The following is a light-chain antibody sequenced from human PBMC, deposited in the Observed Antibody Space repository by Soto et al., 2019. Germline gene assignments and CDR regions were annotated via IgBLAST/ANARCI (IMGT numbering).Light chain of an antibody. J-gene: IGLJ3*02. CDR1: SSDVGSYNF. CDR3: CSYAGRSTWV. V-gene: IGLV2-23*02. CDR2: EVS. Sequence: QSVLTQPASVSGSPGQSITISCTGTSSDVGSYNFVSWYQHHPGKAPKLMIYEVSKRPSGVSNRFSGSKSGNTASLTFSGLQAEDEADYYCCSYAGRSTWVFGGGTKLTVL.